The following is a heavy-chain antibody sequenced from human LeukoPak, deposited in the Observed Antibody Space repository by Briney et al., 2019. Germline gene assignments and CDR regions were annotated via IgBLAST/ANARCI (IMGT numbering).Heavy chain of an antibody. V-gene: IGHV3-48*03. J-gene: IGHJ4*02. CDR3: ARDDEYYFDY. CDR2: ISSSGSTI. CDR1: GFTFSSYE. Sequence: GGSLRLSCAASGFTFSSYEMNWVRQAPGKGLGWVSYISSSGSTIYYADSVEGRFTISRDNAKNSLYLQMNSLRAEDTAVYYCARDDEYYFDYWGQGTLVTVSS.